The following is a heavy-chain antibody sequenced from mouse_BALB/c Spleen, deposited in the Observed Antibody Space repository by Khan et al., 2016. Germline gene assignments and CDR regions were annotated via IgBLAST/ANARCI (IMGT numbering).Heavy chain of an antibody. Sequence: QLEASGGGLVQPGGSMKLSCTASGFTFSDAWMDWVRPSPEKGLEWVAEIRSKANNHATYYAESVKGRFTISRDDSENSVYLQMNNLRTEGTGIYYCRSVYFDYWGQGTTLTVSS. J-gene: IGHJ2*01. V-gene: IGHV6-6*01. CDR3: RSVYFDY. CDR1: GFTFSDAW. CDR2: IRSKANNHAT.